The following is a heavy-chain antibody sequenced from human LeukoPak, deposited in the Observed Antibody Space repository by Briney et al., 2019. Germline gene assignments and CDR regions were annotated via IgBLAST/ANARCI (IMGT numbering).Heavy chain of an antibody. D-gene: IGHD1-26*01. V-gene: IGHV3-20*04. Sequence: GGSLRLSCAASGFIFDDYGMSWVRQAPGKGLEWVSGINWNGGNTGYADSVKGRFTISRDNAKNSLYLQMNSLRAEDTAVYYCAKDNSGSYLNAFDIWGQGTMVTVSS. J-gene: IGHJ3*02. CDR1: GFIFDDYG. CDR2: INWNGGNT. CDR3: AKDNSGSYLNAFDI.